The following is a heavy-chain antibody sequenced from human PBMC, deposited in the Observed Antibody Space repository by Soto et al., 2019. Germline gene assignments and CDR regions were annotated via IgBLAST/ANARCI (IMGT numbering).Heavy chain of an antibody. CDR2: VSYSGDTT. J-gene: IGHJ6*02. CDR1: GFSFSTYA. V-gene: IGHV3-23*01. CDR3: AKVYGSGSRPYYYGMDV. Sequence: PGGSLRLSCAASGFSFSTYAMTWVRQAPGKGLEWVSVVSYSGDTTYYAESVRARFTISRDNSKNTLYLQMNSLRGDDTAVYYCAKVYGSGSRPYYYGMDVWGQGTTVTVYS. D-gene: IGHD2-15*01.